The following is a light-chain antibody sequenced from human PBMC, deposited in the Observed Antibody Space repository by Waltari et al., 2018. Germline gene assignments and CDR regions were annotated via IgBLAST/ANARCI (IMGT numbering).Light chain of an antibody. CDR1: QNLNTF. V-gene: IGKV1-5*01. CDR2: DAS. Sequence: DIQMTQSPSTVSASLGDRVTITCRASQNLNTFFSWYQQKPGAVPNLLIYDASTLERGVPSRFRGSGSGTHFTLTISGLQPDDFATYYCQQYYDYPINFGQGTRL. J-gene: IGKJ5*01. CDR3: QQYYDYPIN.